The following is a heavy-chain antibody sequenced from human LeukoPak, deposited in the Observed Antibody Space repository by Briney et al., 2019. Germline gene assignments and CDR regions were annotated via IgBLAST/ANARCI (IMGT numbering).Heavy chain of an antibody. J-gene: IGHJ4*02. Sequence: GGSLRLSCAASGFTFSSYWMHWVRHAPGKGLVWVSRINSDGSSTSYADSVTGRFTISRDNAKNTLYLQMNSLRTEDTAVYYCARGGSAYSGSWSTFDYWGQGTLVTVSS. CDR1: GFTFSSYW. CDR3: ARGGSAYSGSWSTFDY. CDR2: INSDGSST. D-gene: IGHD6-13*01. V-gene: IGHV3-74*01.